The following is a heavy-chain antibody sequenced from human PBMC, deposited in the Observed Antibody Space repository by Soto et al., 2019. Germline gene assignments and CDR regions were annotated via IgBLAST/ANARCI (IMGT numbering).Heavy chain of an antibody. CDR3: ARAMVVTQNWFDP. Sequence: SETLYLTCAVSCGSIHSGGYSWSWIRQPPGKGLEWIGYIYHSGSTYYNPSLKSRVTISVDRSKNQFSLKLNSVTAADTAVYYCARAMVVTQNWFDPWGQVTLVTVS. CDR2: IYHSGST. J-gene: IGHJ5*02. D-gene: IGHD2-21*02. CDR1: CGSIHSGGYS. V-gene: IGHV4-30-2*01.